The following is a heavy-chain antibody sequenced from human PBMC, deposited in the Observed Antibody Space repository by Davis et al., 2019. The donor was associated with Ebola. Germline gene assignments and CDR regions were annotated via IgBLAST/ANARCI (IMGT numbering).Heavy chain of an antibody. CDR1: GYTFSNYA. CDR3: ARDHSSLDY. V-gene: IGHV1-18*01. D-gene: IGHD6-13*01. CDR2: IGTYNANT. Sequence: ASVKVSCKASGYTFSNYAFSWVRQAPGQGLEWLGWIGTYNANTHYAQKLQGRITMTTDPSTTTAYMELRSLTSDDTAIYYCARDHSSLDYWGQGTLVTVSS. J-gene: IGHJ4*02.